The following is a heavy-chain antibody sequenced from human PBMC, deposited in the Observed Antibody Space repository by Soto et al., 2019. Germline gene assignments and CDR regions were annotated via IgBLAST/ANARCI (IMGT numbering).Heavy chain of an antibody. V-gene: IGHV3-23*01. CDR2: VIGSGVNT. D-gene: IGHD3-22*01. CDR3: AKSPGPIGYFFFDS. CDR1: GFTFTNFA. Sequence: GSLRLSCAASGFTFTNFAMNWVRQAPGRGLEWVSTVIGSGVNTYYADSVKGRFTISRDNVKNTLYLQMNSLRAEDTALYFCAKSPGPIGYFFFDSWGQGTLVTVSS. J-gene: IGHJ4*02.